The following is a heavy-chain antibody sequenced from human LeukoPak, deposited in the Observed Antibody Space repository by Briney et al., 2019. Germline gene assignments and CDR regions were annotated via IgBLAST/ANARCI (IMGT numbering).Heavy chain of an antibody. CDR1: GGSISSYY. J-gene: IGHJ5*02. CDR2: IYTSGST. D-gene: IGHD3-3*01. CDR3: ARDFWSGYYGWFDP. Sequence: SETLSLTCTVSGGSISSYYWSWIRQPAGKGLECIGRIYTSGSTNYNPSLKSRVTMSVDTSKNQFSLKLSSVTAADTAVYYCARDFWSGYYGWFDPWGQGTLVTVSS. V-gene: IGHV4-4*07.